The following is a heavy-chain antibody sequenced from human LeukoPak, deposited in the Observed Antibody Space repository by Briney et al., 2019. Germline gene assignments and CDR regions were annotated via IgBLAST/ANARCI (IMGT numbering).Heavy chain of an antibody. Sequence: SETLSLTCAVYGGSFSGYYWSWIRQPPGKGLEWIGEINRSGSTNYNPSLKSRVTISVDTSKNQFSLKLSSVTAADTAVYYCARGRYYDSRHDYWGQGTLVTVSS. D-gene: IGHD3-22*01. J-gene: IGHJ4*02. V-gene: IGHV4-34*01. CDR3: ARGRYYDSRHDY. CDR2: INRSGST. CDR1: GGSFSGYY.